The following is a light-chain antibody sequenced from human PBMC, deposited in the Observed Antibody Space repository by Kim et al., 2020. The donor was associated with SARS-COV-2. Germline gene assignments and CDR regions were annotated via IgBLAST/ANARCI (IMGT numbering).Light chain of an antibody. CDR2: MAS. V-gene: IGKV1-5*03. Sequence: ASVGDRVSITCRASQNISNWLAWYQQKPGKAPNLLIYMASTLQSGVPTRFSGSGSVTEFTLTSSSLQPDDFASYYCQQYDGNSRTFGQGTKVDIK. CDR3: QQYDGNSRT. CDR1: QNISNW. J-gene: IGKJ1*01.